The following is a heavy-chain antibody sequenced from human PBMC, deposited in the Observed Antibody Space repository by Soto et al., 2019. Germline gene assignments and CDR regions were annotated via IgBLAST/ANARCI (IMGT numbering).Heavy chain of an antibody. Sequence: QVQLVQSGAEVKKPGSSVKVSCKASGGTFSSYTISWVRQAPGPGLEWLGRIIPILGIANYAQNFQGRVTITADKSASTASMDLSSLRSEDTDVYYCARRRSREFAYRVQGALVTVSS. J-gene: IGHJ4*02. CDR1: GGTFSSYT. V-gene: IGHV1-69*02. CDR2: IIPILGIA. CDR3: ARRRSREFAY.